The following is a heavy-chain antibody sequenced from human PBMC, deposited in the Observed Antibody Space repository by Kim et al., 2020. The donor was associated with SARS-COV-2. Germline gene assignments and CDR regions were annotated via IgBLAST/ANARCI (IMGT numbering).Heavy chain of an antibody. CDR1: GFTFSSYA. V-gene: IGHV3-23*01. D-gene: IGHD3-10*01. CDR2: ISGSGGST. J-gene: IGHJ5*02. CDR3: AKFGRFGELSLRKNWFDP. Sequence: GGSLRLSCAASGFTFSSYAMSWVRQAPGKGLEWVSAISGSGGSTYYADSVKGQFTISRDNSKNTLYLQMNSLRAEDTAVYYCAKFGRFGELSLRKNWFDPWGQGTLVTVSS.